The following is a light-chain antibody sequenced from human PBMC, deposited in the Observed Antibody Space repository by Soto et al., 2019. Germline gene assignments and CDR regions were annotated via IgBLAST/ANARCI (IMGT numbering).Light chain of an antibody. CDR2: DVS. V-gene: IGLV2-14*01. Sequence: QSVLTQPASVSGSPGQSIAISCTGTSSDVGGYSYVSWYQQQPGKAPKLVISDVSNRHSGVSDRFSGSKSGNTGSLTISGLQTEDEADYYCASYTTGSTYVFGTGTKLTVL. CDR1: SSDVGGYSY. CDR3: ASYTTGSTYV. J-gene: IGLJ1*01.